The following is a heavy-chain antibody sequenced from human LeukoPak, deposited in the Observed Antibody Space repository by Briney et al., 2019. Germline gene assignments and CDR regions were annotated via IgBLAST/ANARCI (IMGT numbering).Heavy chain of an antibody. D-gene: IGHD2-15*01. CDR3: ARGYCSGGRCFNFDY. CDR1: GFTFSSYS. V-gene: IGHV3-48*04. J-gene: IGHJ4*02. Sequence: PGGSLRLSCAASGFTFSSYSMNWVRQAPGKGLEWVSSISSSSTTIYYADSVKGRFTISRDNAKNSLYLQMNSLRAEDTAVYHCARGYCSGGRCFNFDYWGQGTQVTVSS. CDR2: ISSSSTTI.